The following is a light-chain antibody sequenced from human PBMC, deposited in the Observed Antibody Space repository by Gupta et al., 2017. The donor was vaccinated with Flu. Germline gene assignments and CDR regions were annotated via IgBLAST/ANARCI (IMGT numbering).Light chain of an antibody. J-gene: IGLJ2*01. CDR3: QSADSSGTYPVV. V-gene: IGLV3-25*02. CDR1: ALPKQY. CDR2: KDS. Sequence: SYELTQPPSVSVSPGQTARNTCPGDALPKQYAYWYQQKPGQAPLLVIYKDSERPSGIPERFSGSSSGTTVTLTISGVQAEDEADYYCQSADSSGTYPVVFGGGTKLTAL.